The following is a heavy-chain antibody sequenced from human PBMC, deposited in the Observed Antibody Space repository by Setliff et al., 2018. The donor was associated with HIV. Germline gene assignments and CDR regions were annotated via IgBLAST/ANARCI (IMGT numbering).Heavy chain of an antibody. D-gene: IGHD6-19*01. CDR1: GGSISSSSYY. CDR2: IYYSGST. CDR3: ARRGRIAVAGGFDY. J-gene: IGHJ4*02. Sequence: SETLSLTCTVSGGSISSSSYYWGWICQPPGKGLEWIGSIYYSGSTYYNPSLKSRVTISVDTSKNQFSLKLSSVTAADTAVYYCARRGRIAVAGGFDYWGQGTLVTVSS. V-gene: IGHV4-39*01.